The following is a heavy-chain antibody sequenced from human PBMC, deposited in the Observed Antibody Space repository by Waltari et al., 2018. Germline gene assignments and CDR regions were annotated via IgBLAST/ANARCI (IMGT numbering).Heavy chain of an antibody. V-gene: IGHV1-69*04. Sequence: QVQLVQSGAEVKKPGSSVKVSCKASGGTFSSYAISWVRQAPGQGLEWMGGSVPVLGIANDAQKCQGRVTITADESTSTAYMELSSLRSEDTAVYYCARGDCSGGSCYRDYYMDVWGKGTTVTVSS. D-gene: IGHD2-15*01. CDR3: ARGDCSGGSCYRDYYMDV. CDR2: SVPVLGIA. J-gene: IGHJ6*03. CDR1: GGTFSSYA.